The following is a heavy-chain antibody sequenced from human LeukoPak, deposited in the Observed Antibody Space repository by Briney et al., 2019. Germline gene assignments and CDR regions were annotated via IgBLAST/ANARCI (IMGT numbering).Heavy chain of an antibody. J-gene: IGHJ6*03. Sequence: PGGSLRLSCAASGFTFSSYGMHWVRQAPGKGLEWVAVIWYDGSSKYYAESVKGRFTISRDNSKNTLYLLMDSLRAEDTALYYCAKSSSSLVAYYYYMDVWGKGTTVTVSS. CDR1: GFTFSSYG. V-gene: IGHV3-33*06. CDR3: AKSSSSLVAYYYYMDV. CDR2: IWYDGSSK.